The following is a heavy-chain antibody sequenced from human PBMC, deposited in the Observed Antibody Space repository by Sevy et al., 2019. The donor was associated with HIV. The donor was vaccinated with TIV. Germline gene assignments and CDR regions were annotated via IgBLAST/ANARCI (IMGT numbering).Heavy chain of an antibody. J-gene: IGHJ5*01. D-gene: IGHD6-13*01. CDR2: IYYSAST. CDR1: GGSIKSSFYY. CDR3: ARVEFDMYTSRGWIDS. Sequence: SETLSLTCTVSGGSIKSSFYYWGWIRQPPGKGLEWIGNIYYSASTYYNPSLKSRVTISVDTSKNHFSLKLSSVTAADTAVYYCARVEFDMYTSRGWIDSWGQGALVIVSS. V-gene: IGHV4-39*02.